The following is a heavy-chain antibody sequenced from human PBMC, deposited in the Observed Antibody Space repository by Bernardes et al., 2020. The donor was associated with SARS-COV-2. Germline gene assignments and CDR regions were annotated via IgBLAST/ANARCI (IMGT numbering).Heavy chain of an antibody. D-gene: IGHD1-26*01. Sequence: VGSLILSCVGSGFTFNNYAMSWVRQAPGKGLEWVSVISGSGRSPNYADSVKGRLTISRDNSRDTVYLQIDSLQVEDTAVYYCVTTSAGATTRSSFFRHWGQGALVTVSS. CDR1: GFTFNNYA. CDR2: ISGSGRSP. J-gene: IGHJ1*01. CDR3: VTTSAGATTRSSFFRH. V-gene: IGHV3-23*01.